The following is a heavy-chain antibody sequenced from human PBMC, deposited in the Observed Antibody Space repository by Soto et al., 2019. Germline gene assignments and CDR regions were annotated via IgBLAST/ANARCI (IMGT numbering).Heavy chain of an antibody. J-gene: IGHJ6*02. CDR3: ARVSFATIPVTELYYCYYGMDV. Sequence: ASVKVSCKASGGTFSSYAISWVRQAPGQGLEWMGGIIPIFGTANYAQKFQGRVTITADESTSTAYMELSSLRSEDTAVYYCARVSFATIPVTELYYCYYGMDVWGQGTTVTVSS. D-gene: IGHD4-17*01. CDR1: GGTFSSYA. V-gene: IGHV1-69*13. CDR2: IIPIFGTA.